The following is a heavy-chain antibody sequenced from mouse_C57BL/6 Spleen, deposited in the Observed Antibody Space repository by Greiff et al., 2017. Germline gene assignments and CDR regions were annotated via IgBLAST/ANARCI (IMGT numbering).Heavy chain of an antibody. D-gene: IGHD3-2*02. CDR3: ARRVVDSSGYYAMDY. Sequence: DVMLVESGGGLVQPGGSLKLSCAASGFTFSDYYMYWVRQTPEKRLEWVAYISNGGGSTYYPDTVKGRFTFSRDTAKNTLYLQMSRLKTEDKAMYYGARRVVDSSGYYAMDYWGERTSVTVSS. CDR1: GFTFSDYY. V-gene: IGHV5-12*01. J-gene: IGHJ4*01. CDR2: ISNGGGST.